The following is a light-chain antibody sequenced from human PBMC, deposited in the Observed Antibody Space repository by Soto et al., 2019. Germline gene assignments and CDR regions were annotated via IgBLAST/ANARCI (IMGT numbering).Light chain of an antibody. CDR1: QSISNH. Sequence: DIQMTQSPSSLSASVEDRVIITCRASQSISNHLNWYQQKPGKAPKLLIFAASSLQSGVPSRFSGSRSGPDFTLTISSLQPEAFETSYCQQSYSSPPTFGQGTKVDIK. CDR2: AAS. V-gene: IGKV1-39*01. CDR3: QQSYSSPPT. J-gene: IGKJ1*01.